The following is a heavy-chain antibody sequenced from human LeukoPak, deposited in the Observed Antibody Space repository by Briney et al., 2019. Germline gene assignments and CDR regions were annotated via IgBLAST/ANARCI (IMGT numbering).Heavy chain of an antibody. CDR2: IRYDGTTK. CDR1: GFTFSSYG. V-gene: IGHV3-30*02. CDR3: AKTGSSGWYVEY. J-gene: IGHJ4*02. D-gene: IGHD6-19*01. Sequence: PGGSLRLSCAASGFTFSSYGMHWFRQAPGKGLDWVAFIRYDGTTKYYADSVKGRFTISRDNSKNTLYLQMNSLRAEDTAVYYCAKTGSSGWYVEYWGQGTLVTVSS.